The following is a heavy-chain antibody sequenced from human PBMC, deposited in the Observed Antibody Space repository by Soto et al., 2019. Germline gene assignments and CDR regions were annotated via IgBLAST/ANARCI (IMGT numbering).Heavy chain of an antibody. Sequence: EVQLVESGGALVQPGGSLRLSCATSGFTFSGHWMHWVRQAPGKGLVWVSRINSDASSTAYADYVKGRLTIPRDNAKNIVYWQMNGRSPEDAAVFYCSGGAGWRGNALDIWGQGTVVTVSS. CDR3: SGGAGWRGNALDI. J-gene: IGHJ3*02. CDR2: INSDASST. CDR1: GFTFSGHW. V-gene: IGHV3-74*01. D-gene: IGHD3-16*01.